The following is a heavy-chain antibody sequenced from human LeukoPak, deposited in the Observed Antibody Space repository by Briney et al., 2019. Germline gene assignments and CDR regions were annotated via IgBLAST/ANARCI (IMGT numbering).Heavy chain of an antibody. J-gene: IGHJ4*02. V-gene: IGHV1-2*06. D-gene: IGHD6-19*01. Sequence: ASVKVSCKASGYTFSGYYMHWVRQAPGQGPEWMGRINPNSGGTNYAQKFQGRVTMTRDTSISTAYMELSRLRSDDTAVYYCAVSGWYLKYYFDYWGQGTLVTVSS. CDR2: INPNSGGT. CDR1: GYTFSGYY. CDR3: AVSGWYLKYYFDY.